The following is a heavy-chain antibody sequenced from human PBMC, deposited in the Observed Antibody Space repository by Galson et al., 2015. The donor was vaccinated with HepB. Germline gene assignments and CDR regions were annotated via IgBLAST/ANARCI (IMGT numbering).Heavy chain of an antibody. Sequence: SLRLSCAASGFTFSSYAMGWVRQAPGKGLEWVSTISGSGGTTYYADSVKGRFTISRDNSKNTLYLQMNSLRAEDTAVYYCARGSGNDYVWGSYRYTYDYWGQGTLVTVSS. CDR3: ARGSGNDYVWGSYRYTYDY. V-gene: IGHV3-23*01. D-gene: IGHD3-16*02. J-gene: IGHJ4*02. CDR2: ISGSGGTT. CDR1: GFTFSSYA.